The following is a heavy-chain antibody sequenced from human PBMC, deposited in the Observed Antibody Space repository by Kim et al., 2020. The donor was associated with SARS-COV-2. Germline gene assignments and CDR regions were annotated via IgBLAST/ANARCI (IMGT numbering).Heavy chain of an antibody. J-gene: IGHJ5*02. V-gene: IGHV5-10-1*01. Sequence: YTNYSPSFQGHVTISADKSISTAYLQWSSLKASDTAMYYCASLTIFGVVAWGQGTLVTVSS. CDR2: YT. CDR3: ASLTIFGVVA. D-gene: IGHD3-3*01.